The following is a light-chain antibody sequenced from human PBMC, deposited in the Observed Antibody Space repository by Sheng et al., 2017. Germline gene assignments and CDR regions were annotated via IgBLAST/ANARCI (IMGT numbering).Light chain of an antibody. J-gene: IGKJ3*01. CDR2: GI. CDR3: QQYEDLPPFK. V-gene: IGKV1-33*01. Sequence: DIQMTQSPSSLSASVGDRVTITCQASQDISNYLNWYQQKPGKAPKTLDLRGIEFGNRGPIKVSGSGXGTDFTLTISSLQPEDIATYFCQQYEDLPPFKFGPGTKVDFK. CDR1: QDISNY.